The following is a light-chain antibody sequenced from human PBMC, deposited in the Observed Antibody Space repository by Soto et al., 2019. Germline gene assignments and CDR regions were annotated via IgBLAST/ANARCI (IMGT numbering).Light chain of an antibody. Sequence: QSVLTQPASVSGSPGQSITISCTGTSSDVGGYNYVSWYQQHPGKAPKLMIYEVSNRPSGVSNRFSGYKSGNTASLTISGLQAGDEADYYCSSYTSSSTVVFGGGTKVTVL. CDR2: EVS. V-gene: IGLV2-14*01. CDR3: SSYTSSSTVV. J-gene: IGLJ2*01. CDR1: SSDVGGYNY.